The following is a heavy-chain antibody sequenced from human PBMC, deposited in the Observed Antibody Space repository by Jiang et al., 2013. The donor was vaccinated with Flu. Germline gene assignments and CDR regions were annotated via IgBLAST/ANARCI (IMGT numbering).Heavy chain of an antibody. CDR1: GGSVSSGTNF. CDR2: ISDRGTT. J-gene: IGHJ6*02. D-gene: IGHD4/OR15-4a*01. Sequence: GSGLVKPSETLSLTCTVSGGSVSSGTNFWGWIRQPPGKGLEWIGSISDRGTTYYNPSLRGRVSISVDPSKNQFSLEMTSVTAADTAVYFCARPWYGADSASYQGSDVWGHGATVSVSS. V-gene: IGHV4-39*01. CDR3: ARPWYGADSASYQGSDV.